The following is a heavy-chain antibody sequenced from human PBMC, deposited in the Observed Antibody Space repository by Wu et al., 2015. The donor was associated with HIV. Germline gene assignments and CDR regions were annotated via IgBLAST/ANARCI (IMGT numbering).Heavy chain of an antibody. J-gene: IGHJ4*02. Sequence: QVQLVQSGAEVKKPGSSVKVSCRASGYTFTNNYIHWVRQAPGQGLEWMGIINPSGGSTTYAQKFQDRITMTRESPANTAYMELRSLRSDDTAIYYCARDQDNYPQGGXFWGQGMLVTVSS. V-gene: IGHV1-46*01. CDR3: ARDQDNYPQGGXF. D-gene: IGHD1-1*01. CDR2: INPSGGST. CDR1: GYTFTNNY.